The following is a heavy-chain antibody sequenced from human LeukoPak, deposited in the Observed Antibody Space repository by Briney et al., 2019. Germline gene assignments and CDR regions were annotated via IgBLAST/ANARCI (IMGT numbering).Heavy chain of an antibody. CDR3: AKRGLMGFDY. D-gene: IGHD3-10*01. J-gene: IGHJ4*02. Sequence: VRQTPGKGLEWVSGISSSSSTTYYVDSVKGRFTISRDNSKNTLYLQMNSLRADDTAVYYCAKRGLMGFDYWGQETLVTVSS. V-gene: IGHV3-23*01. CDR2: ISSSSSTT.